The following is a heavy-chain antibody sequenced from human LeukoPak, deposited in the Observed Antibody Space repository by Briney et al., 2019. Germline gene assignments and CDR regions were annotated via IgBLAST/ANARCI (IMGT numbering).Heavy chain of an antibody. CDR2: IKQDGSEK. V-gene: IGHV3-7*01. CDR1: GFTFRSYW. Sequence: PGGSLRLSCAGSGFTFRSYWMHWVRQAPGKGVEGVANIKQDGSEKYYVDSVKGRFTISRDNANDSVYLQMNSLRAGDTAVYYCARRYFDWFLGAGGSLDIWGQGTMVTVSS. J-gene: IGHJ3*02. CDR3: ARRYFDWFLGAGGSLDI. D-gene: IGHD3-9*01.